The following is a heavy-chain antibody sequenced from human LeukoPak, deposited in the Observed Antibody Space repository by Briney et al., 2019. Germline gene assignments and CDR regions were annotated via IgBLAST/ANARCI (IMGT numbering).Heavy chain of an antibody. Sequence: GGSLRLSCAASGFTFDDYAMHWVRQAPGKGLEWVSGISWNSGSIGYADSVKGRFTISRDNSKNTLYLQMNSPRAEDTAVYYCAKGLNYYDSSGPHDYWGQGTLVTVSS. V-gene: IGHV3-9*01. J-gene: IGHJ4*02. CDR3: AKGLNYYDSSGPHDY. D-gene: IGHD3-22*01. CDR2: ISWNSGSI. CDR1: GFTFDDYA.